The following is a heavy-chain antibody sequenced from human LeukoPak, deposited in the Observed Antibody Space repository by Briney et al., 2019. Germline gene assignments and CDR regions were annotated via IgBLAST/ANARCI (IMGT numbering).Heavy chain of an antibody. J-gene: IGHJ4*02. CDR1: GDSVSSNTAA. V-gene: IGHV6-1*01. CDR2: TYYRSRWYY. CDR3: ARDPSGDQGLDS. Sequence: SQTLSLTCAISGDSVSSNTAAWYWIRQSPSRGLEWLGRTYYRSRWYYEYAVSVRSRITINADTSKNHFSLQLNSVTPDDTAVYYCARDPSGDQGLDSWGQGTLVTVSS. D-gene: IGHD3-10*01.